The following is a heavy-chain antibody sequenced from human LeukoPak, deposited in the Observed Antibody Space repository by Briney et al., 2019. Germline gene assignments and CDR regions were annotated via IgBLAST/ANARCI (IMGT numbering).Heavy chain of an antibody. J-gene: IGHJ4*02. CDR3: ARAPISYCSGGSCRYFDY. CDR1: GYTFTSYG. D-gene: IGHD2-15*01. CDR2: IIAYNGNT. V-gene: IGHV1-18*01. Sequence: GASVKVSCKASGYTFTSYGISWVRQAPGQGLEWMGWIIAYNGNTNYAQKLQGRVTMTTDTSTSTAYMELRSLRSDDTAVYYCARAPISYCSGGSCRYFDYWGQGTLVTVSS.